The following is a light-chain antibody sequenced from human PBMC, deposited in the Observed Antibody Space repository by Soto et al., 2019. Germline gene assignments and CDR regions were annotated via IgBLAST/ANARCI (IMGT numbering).Light chain of an antibody. J-gene: IGKJ1*01. CDR1: QSIVSNY. CDR2: GSS. Sequence: EIVLTQSPGTLSLSPGERATLSCKASQSIVSNYLAWYQRRPGQAPRLLIYGSSSMATGIPARFSGSGSGTDLTRTIIRLESEDCAVYYCEQYGSSPPTFGQGTKVEFK. V-gene: IGKV3-20*01. CDR3: EQYGSSPPT.